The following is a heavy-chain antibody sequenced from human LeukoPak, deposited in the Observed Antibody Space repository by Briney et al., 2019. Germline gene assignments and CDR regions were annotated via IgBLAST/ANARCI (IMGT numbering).Heavy chain of an antibody. V-gene: IGHV3-30*18. J-gene: IGHJ4*02. CDR2: ILYEGSNQ. CDR3: ANAAGSWLAHFEH. D-gene: IGHD1-1*01. CDR1: GFTLSQYL. Sequence: GGALRHSRAASGFTLSQYLKHWVGPAPGKGPEGVAVILYEGSNQYKADSLKGRSTISRGNSNNTLYLQMNSLRDEDTAVYYCANAAGSWLAHFEHWGQGTLVTVSS.